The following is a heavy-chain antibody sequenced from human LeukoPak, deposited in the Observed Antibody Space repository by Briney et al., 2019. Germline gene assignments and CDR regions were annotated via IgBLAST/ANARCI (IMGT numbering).Heavy chain of an antibody. CDR3: SRGSNDYRDYSFDY. J-gene: IGHJ4*02. D-gene: IGHD4-17*01. CDR2: TYYRSKWYN. Sequence: SQTLSLTCAISGDSVSSNSAAWNWIRQSPSRGLEWLGRTYYRSKWYNDYAVSVKSRITINPDTSKNQFSLQLNSVTPDDTAMYYCSRGSNDYRDYSFDYWGQGTLVTVSS. V-gene: IGHV6-1*01. CDR1: GDSVSSNSAA.